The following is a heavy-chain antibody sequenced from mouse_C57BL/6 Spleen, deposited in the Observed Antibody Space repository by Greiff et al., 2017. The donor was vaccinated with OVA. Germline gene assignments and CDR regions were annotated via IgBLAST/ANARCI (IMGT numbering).Heavy chain of an antibody. J-gene: IGHJ3*01. Sequence: EVKLQQSGAELVRPGASVKLSCTASGFNIKDDYMHWVKQRPEQGLEWIGWIDPENGDTEYASKFQGKATITADTSSNTAYLQLSSLTSEDTAVYYCTKTYGSSYWFAYWGQGTLVTVSA. D-gene: IGHD1-1*01. CDR3: TKTYGSSYWFAY. V-gene: IGHV14-4*01. CDR2: IDPENGDT. CDR1: GFNIKDDY.